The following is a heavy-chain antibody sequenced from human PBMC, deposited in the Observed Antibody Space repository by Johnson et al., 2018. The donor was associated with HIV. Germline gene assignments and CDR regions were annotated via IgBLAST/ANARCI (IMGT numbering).Heavy chain of an antibody. CDR2: INSDGSST. CDR3: ARDFAYCGGDCSAFDI. V-gene: IGHV3-74*01. CDR1: GFTFSSYW. Sequence: VQLVESGGRLVQPGGSLRLSCAASGFTFSSYWMHWVRQAPGKGLVWVSRINSDGSSTNYADSVKGRFTISRDNSKNTLYLQMNSLRAEDTAVYYCARDFAYCGGDCSAFDIWGQGTMVTVSS. D-gene: IGHD2-21*02. J-gene: IGHJ3*02.